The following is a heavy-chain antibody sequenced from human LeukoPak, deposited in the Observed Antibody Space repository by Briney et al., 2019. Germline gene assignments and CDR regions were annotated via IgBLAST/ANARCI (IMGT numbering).Heavy chain of an antibody. CDR2: INPSGGST. CDR3: AKDGSSRWDDGNLCC. CDR1: GYTFTSYY. Sequence: ASVKVSCKASGYTFTSYYMHWVRQAPGQGLEWMGIINPSGGSTSYAQKFQGRVTMTRDTSTSTVYMELSSPRAEDTAIYYCAKDGSSRWDDGNLCCWGQGTLVTVSS. V-gene: IGHV1-46*01. D-gene: IGHD6-13*01. J-gene: IGHJ4*02.